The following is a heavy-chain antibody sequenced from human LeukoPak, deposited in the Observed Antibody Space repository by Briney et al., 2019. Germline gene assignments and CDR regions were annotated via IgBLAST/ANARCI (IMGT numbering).Heavy chain of an antibody. D-gene: IGHD6-13*01. CDR2: IRQDGGEK. CDR1: GFTFSSYW. J-gene: IGHJ4*01. Sequence: PGRSLRLSCAAPGFTFSSYWMNWVRQAPGKGLEWVSSIRQDGGEKSYVDSVKGRLTISRDNTKNSLYLQMSGLRAEDTAVYYCARDGTAAGLYFDLWGQGTLVTVSS. CDR3: ARDGTAAGLYFDL. V-gene: IGHV3-7*01.